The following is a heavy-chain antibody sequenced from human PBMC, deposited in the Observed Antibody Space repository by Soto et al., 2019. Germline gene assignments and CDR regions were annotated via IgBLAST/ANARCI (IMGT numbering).Heavy chain of an antibody. Sequence: PSQTLSLTCVISGDSVSSNSAAWNWIRQSPSRGLEWLGRTYYRSRWYNDYAVSVRSRITVNADTSKNQFSLHLNSVTPEDTAVYYCAGTSSLPEYYMDVWGQGTTVTVSS. CDR3: AGTSSLPEYYMDV. CDR1: GDSVSSNSAA. J-gene: IGHJ6*03. D-gene: IGHD1-7*01. V-gene: IGHV6-1*01. CDR2: TYYRSRWYN.